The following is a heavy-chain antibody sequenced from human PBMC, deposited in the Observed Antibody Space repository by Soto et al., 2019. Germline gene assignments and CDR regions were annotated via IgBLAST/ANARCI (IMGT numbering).Heavy chain of an antibody. CDR2: IYYSGST. V-gene: IGHV4-30-4*01. CDR3: ARVRGVTYFDY. Sequence: QVQLQESGPGLVKPSQTLSLTCTVSGGSISSGDYYWSWIRRPPGKGLEWIGYIYYSGSTYYNPSLKTRVTISVDTSKNQFSLKLSSVTAADTALYYCARVRGVTYFDYWGQGTLVTVSS. CDR1: GGSISSGDYY. D-gene: IGHD3-10*01. J-gene: IGHJ4*02.